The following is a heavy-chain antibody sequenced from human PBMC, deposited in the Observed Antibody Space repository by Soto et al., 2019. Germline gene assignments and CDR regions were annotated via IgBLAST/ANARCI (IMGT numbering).Heavy chain of an antibody. CDR2: IYPGDSDT. D-gene: IGHD3-10*01. V-gene: IGHV5-51*01. J-gene: IGHJ6*02. CDR3: TVSAGYYYYGMDV. CDR1: GYSFTSYW. Sequence: GESLKISCKGSGYSFTSYWIGWVRQMPGKGLEWMGIIYPGDSDTRYSPSFQGQVTISADKSISTAYLQWSSLKASDTAMYYCTVSAGYYYYGMDVWGQGTTVTVSS.